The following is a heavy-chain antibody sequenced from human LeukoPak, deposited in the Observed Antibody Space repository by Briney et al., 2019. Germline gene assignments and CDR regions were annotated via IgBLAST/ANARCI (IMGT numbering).Heavy chain of an antibody. CDR3: ARSGRRRDYYGSGPDY. V-gene: IGHV4-38-2*02. D-gene: IGHD3-10*01. J-gene: IGHJ4*02. CDR1: GYSISSGYY. CDR2: IYHSGST. Sequence: SETLYLTCNVSGYSISSGYYWGWIRPPPGKGLEWIGSIYHSGSTYYNPSLKSRVTISVDTSKNQFSLKLSSGTAADPAVYYCARSGRRRDYYGSGPDYWGQETLVTVSS.